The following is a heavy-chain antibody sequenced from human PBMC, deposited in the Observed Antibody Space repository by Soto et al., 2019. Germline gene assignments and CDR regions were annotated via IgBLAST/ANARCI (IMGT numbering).Heavy chain of an antibody. D-gene: IGHD2-15*01. V-gene: IGHV1-69*13. CDR1: GGTFSSYA. J-gene: IGHJ5*02. CDR2: IIPIFGTA. CDR3: ASEVSGSSGP. Sequence: ASVKVSCKASGGTFSSYAISWVRQATGHGLEWMGGIIPIFGTANYAQKFQGRVTMTADESTSTAYKELSSLRSEDTAVYYCASEVSGSSGPWGQGTLVTVSS.